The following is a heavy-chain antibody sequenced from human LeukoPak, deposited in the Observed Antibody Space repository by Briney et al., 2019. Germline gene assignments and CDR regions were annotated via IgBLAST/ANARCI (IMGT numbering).Heavy chain of an antibody. J-gene: IGHJ4*02. D-gene: IGHD6-13*01. Sequence: PGGSLRLSCSASGFTFSSYAMHWVRQAPGKGLEYVSAISSNGGSTYYADSVKGRFTISRDNSKNTLYLQMSSLRAEDTAVYYCVKNGYSSSWYFQFDYWGQGTLVTISS. CDR1: GFTFSSYA. CDR3: VKNGYSSSWYFQFDY. V-gene: IGHV3-64D*09. CDR2: ISSNGGST.